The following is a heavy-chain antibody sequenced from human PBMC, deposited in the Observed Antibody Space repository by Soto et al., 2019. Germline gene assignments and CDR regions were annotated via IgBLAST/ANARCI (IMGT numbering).Heavy chain of an antibody. CDR3: GKERRGSGWSVCNY. V-gene: IGHV3-23*01. CDR2: ISGSGDSA. CDR1: GFTFRDYA. D-gene: IGHD6-19*01. Sequence: VQLLESGGGLVQPGGSLRLSCAASGFTFRDYAMNWVRQAPGKGLEWVSDISGSGDSARYADSVRGRFTISRDNSRSTLYLQMNSLRVDDTAVYYCGKERRGSGWSVCNYWGQGTLVTVSS. J-gene: IGHJ4*02.